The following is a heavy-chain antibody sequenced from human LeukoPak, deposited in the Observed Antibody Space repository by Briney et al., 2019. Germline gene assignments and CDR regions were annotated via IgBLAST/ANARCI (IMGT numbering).Heavy chain of an antibody. CDR1: GYSFTSYG. J-gene: IGHJ4*02. Sequence: GESLKISCKGSGYSFTSYGIGWVRQMPGKGLEWMGIIYPGDSDTRYSPSFQGQVTISADKSISTAYLQWSSLKASDTAMYYCARLLRNIAAAVYYFDYWGQGTLVTVSS. V-gene: IGHV5-51*01. CDR3: ARLLRNIAAAVYYFDY. CDR2: IYPGDSDT. D-gene: IGHD6-13*01.